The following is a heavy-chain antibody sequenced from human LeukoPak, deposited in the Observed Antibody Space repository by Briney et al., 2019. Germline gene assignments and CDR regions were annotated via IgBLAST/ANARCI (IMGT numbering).Heavy chain of an antibody. Sequence: SETLSLTCTVSGGSISSYYWSWIRQPPGKGLEWIGYIYYSGSTNYNPSLKSRVTISVDTSKNQFSLKLSSVTAADTAVYYCAREGSSGWYDYWGQGTLVTVSS. J-gene: IGHJ4*02. CDR3: AREGSSGWYDY. V-gene: IGHV4-59*01. CDR2: IYYSGST. D-gene: IGHD6-19*01. CDR1: GGSISSYY.